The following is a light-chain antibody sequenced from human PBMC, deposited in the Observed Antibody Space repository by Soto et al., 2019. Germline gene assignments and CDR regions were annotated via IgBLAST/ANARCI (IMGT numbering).Light chain of an antibody. V-gene: IGKV1-39*01. CDR3: QQSFNTPFT. J-gene: IGKJ5*01. Sequence: DLQMTQSPSSLSASVGESLTITCRASQSISTHLNWYQQKPGKAPNLVIYAANALQRGVPSRFSGRRSGTEYTLAISNVQPEDFAIYFCQQSFNTPFTFGQGTRVE. CDR1: QSISTH. CDR2: AAN.